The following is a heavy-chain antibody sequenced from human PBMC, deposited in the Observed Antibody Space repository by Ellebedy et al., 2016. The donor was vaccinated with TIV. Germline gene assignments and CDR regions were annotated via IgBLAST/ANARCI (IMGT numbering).Heavy chain of an antibody. V-gene: IGHV4-34*01. J-gene: IGHJ4*02. CDR1: GGSFSGYY. CDR2: INHSGST. Sequence: MPSETLSLTCAVYGGSFSGYYWSWIRQPPGKGLEWIGEINHSGSTNYNPSLKSRVTISVDTSKNQFSLKLSPVTAADTAVYYCARAPWPYYFDYWGQGTLVTVSS. CDR3: ARAPWPYYFDY.